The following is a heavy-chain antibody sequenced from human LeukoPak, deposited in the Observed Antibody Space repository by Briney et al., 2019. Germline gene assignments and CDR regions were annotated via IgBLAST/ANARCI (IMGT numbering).Heavy chain of an antibody. CDR3: TTDRSVTGLDH. CDR1: GFTFSNAW. J-gene: IGHJ4*02. V-gene: IGHV3-15*01. D-gene: IGHD1-20*01. CDR2: IKKKTDGGTT. Sequence: GGSLRLSCAASGFTFSNAWMSWVRQAPGKGLEWVGRIKKKTDGGTTDYAAPVKGRFIISRDDSKNTLYLQMSSLKTEDTAVYFCTTDRSVTGLDHWGQGTLVTVSS.